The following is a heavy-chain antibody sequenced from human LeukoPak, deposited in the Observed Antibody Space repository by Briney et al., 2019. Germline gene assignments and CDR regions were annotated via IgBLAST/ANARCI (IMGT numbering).Heavy chain of an antibody. J-gene: IGHJ4*02. V-gene: IGHV5-51*01. CDR2: VFPSDADT. CDR3: ARSSDYGDRIFDF. CDR1: GYKVGDYW. D-gene: IGHD4/OR15-4a*01. Sequence: GESLKISCNFSGYKVGDYWITWVRQRPGKGLEWMGIVFPSDADTRYSQSFQGQVTISADKSTNTAYLQWRSLKASDSAKYFCARSSDYGDRIFDFWGQGTLVTVSS.